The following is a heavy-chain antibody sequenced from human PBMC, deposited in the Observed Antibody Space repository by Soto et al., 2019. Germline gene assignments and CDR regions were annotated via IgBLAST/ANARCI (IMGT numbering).Heavy chain of an antibody. CDR3: ARRVRGIVVVPAYYYYGMDV. CDR2: INHSGST. V-gene: IGHV4-34*01. Sequence: SSETLSLTCAVYGGSFSGYYWSWIRQPPGKGLEWIGEINHSGSTNYNPSLKSRVTISVDTSKNQFSLKLSSVTAADTAVYYCARRVRGIVVVPAYYYYGMDVWGQGTTVTVSS. J-gene: IGHJ6*02. D-gene: IGHD2-2*01. CDR1: GGSFSGYY.